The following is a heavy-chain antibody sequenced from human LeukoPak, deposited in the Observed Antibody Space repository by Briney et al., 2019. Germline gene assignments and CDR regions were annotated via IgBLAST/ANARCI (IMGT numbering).Heavy chain of an antibody. CDR3: ATVSTTGYWFDP. CDR1: GYTFTSYG. J-gene: IGHJ5*02. CDR2: IIPIFGTA. V-gene: IGHV1-69*06. Sequence: ASVKVSCKASGYTFTSYGISWVRQAPGQGLEWMGGIIPIFGTANYAQKFQGRVTITADKSTSTAYMELSSLRSEDTAVYYCATVSTTGYWFDPWGQGTLVTVSS. D-gene: IGHD3-22*01.